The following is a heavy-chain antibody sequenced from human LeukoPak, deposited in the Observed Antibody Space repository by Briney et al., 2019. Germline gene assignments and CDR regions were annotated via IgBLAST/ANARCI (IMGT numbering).Heavy chain of an antibody. CDR2: ISWNSDII. J-gene: IGHJ4*02. D-gene: IGHD6-19*01. V-gene: IGHV3-9*01. CDR1: GFTFDDYA. CDR3: VNATVAGGTTRVFDY. Sequence: GGSLRLSCAASGFTFDDYAMQWVRQAPGKGLEWVSGISWNSDIIGYGDSVKGRFTISRDNAKNSLYLEMRSLRIEDTALYYCVNATVAGGTTRVFDYWGQGTLVTVSS.